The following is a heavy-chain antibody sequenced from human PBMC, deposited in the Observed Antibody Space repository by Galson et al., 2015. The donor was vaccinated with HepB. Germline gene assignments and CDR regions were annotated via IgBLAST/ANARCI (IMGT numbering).Heavy chain of an antibody. CDR2: ISGSGGST. CDR3: AKVVSYNDFWSGSGPAFDI. V-gene: IGHV3-23*01. CDR1: GFTFSSYA. Sequence: SLRLSCAASGFTFSSYAMSWVRQAPGKGLEWVSIISGSGGSTFYGDSVKGRFTISREHSKKTLYLQMNSLRAEDTALYYCAKVVSYNDFWSGSGPAFDIWGQGTMVTVSS. D-gene: IGHD3-3*01. J-gene: IGHJ3*02.